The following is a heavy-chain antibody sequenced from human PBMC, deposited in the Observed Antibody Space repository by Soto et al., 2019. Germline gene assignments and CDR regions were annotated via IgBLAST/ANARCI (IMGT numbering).Heavy chain of an antibody. Sequence: SDTLSLTCPFSGCSLSGGYYYWSWIRQPPGKGLEWIGYIYYSGSTYYNPSLKSRVTISVDTSKNQFSLKLSSVTAADTAVYYCARAWLQLYYYGMDVWGQGTTVNVS. CDR1: GCSLSGGYYY. CDR2: IYYSGST. D-gene: IGHD5-12*01. CDR3: ARAWLQLYYYGMDV. V-gene: IGHV4-30-4*02. J-gene: IGHJ6*02.